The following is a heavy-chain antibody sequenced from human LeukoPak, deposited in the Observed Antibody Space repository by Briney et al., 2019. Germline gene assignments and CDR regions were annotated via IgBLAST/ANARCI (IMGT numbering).Heavy chain of an antibody. CDR1: GFTVSSNY. Sequence: PGGSLRLSCAASGFTVSSNYMSCVRPAPGKGLEWVSVIYSGGSTYYADYVKGRFTSSRDNSKNTLYLQMNSLRAEGTAVYYCARYPRSHSYDVLTGYSHWGQGTLVTVSS. D-gene: IGHD3-9*01. J-gene: IGHJ4*02. V-gene: IGHV3-66*01. CDR2: IYSGGST. CDR3: ARYPRSHSYDVLTGYSH.